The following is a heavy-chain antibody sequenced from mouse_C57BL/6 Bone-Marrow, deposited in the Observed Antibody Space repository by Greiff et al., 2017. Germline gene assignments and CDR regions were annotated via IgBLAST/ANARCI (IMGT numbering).Heavy chain of an antibody. V-gene: IGHV1-85*01. D-gene: IGHD1-1*01. CDR2: IYPRDGST. CDR1: GYTFTSYD. CDR3: ARERITAVVAPFAY. Sequence: QVQLQQSGPELVKPGASVKLSCKASGYTFTSYDINWVKQRPGQGLEWIGWIYPRDGSTKYNEKFKGKATLTVDTSSSTAYMELHSLTSEDSAVYFCARERITAVVAPFAYWGKGTMVTVSA. J-gene: IGHJ3*01.